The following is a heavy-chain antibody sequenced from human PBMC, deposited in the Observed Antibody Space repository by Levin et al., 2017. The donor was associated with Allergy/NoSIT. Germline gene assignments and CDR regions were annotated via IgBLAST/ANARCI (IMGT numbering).Heavy chain of an antibody. CDR3: AREGISGTLSLDY. Sequence: GESLKISCKASGYTFTTYAMHWVRQAPGQGLEWMGLINAGNGTTRYSQKFQGRFTLTRDTSAITAYMELNSLRSEDTAVYYCAREGISGTLSLDYWGQGTLVTVSS. V-gene: IGHV1-3*01. J-gene: IGHJ4*02. D-gene: IGHD1-7*01. CDR1: GYTFTTYA. CDR2: INAGNGTT.